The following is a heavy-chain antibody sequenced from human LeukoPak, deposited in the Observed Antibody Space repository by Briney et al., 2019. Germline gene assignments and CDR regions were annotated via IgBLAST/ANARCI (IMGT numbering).Heavy chain of an antibody. CDR3: TRPDDYGDYGSPQN. CDR1: GFTFGDYA. Sequence: GGPLRLSCTASGFTFGDYAMSWFRQAPGKGLEWVGFIRSKAYGGTTEYAASVKGRFTISRDDSKSIAYLQMNSLKTEDTAVYYCTRPDDYGDYGSPQNWGQGTLVTVSS. D-gene: IGHD4-17*01. CDR2: IRSKAYGGTT. J-gene: IGHJ4*02. V-gene: IGHV3-49*03.